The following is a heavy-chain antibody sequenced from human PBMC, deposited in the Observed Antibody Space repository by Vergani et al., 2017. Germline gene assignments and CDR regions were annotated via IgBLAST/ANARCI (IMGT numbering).Heavy chain of an antibody. J-gene: IGHJ4*02. CDR2: IYSGGST. D-gene: IGHD3-10*01. V-gene: IGHV3-53*01. Sequence: EVQLVESGGGLIQPGGSLRLSCAASGFTVSSNYMSWVRQAPGKGLEWVSVIYSGGSTYYADSVKGRFTISRDNSKNTLYLQMNSLRAEDTAVYYCARARYYYGSGQQPTHFDYWGQGTLVTVSS. CDR1: GFTVSSNY. CDR3: ARARYYYGSGQQPTHFDY.